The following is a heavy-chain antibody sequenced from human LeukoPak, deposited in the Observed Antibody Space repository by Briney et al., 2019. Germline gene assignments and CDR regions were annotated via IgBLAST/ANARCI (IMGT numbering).Heavy chain of an antibody. D-gene: IGHD2-15*01. CDR3: ARGCSDMRCRVAEYFQH. CDR2: IYYSGST. J-gene: IGHJ1*01. CDR1: GGSISSYY. Sequence: KSSETLSLTCTVSGGSISSYYWSWIRQPPGKGLEWIGYIYYSGSTYYNPSLKSRVTISVDTSKNQFSLKLSSVTAADTAVYYCARGCSDMRCRVAEYFQHWGQGTLVTVSS. V-gene: IGHV4-59*12.